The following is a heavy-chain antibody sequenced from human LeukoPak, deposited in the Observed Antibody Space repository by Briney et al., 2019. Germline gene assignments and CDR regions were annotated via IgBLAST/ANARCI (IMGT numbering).Heavy chain of an antibody. D-gene: IGHD3-3*01. J-gene: IGHJ3*02. Sequence: PSETLSLTCTVSGGSISSSSYYWGWIRQPPGKGLEWIGSIYYSGSTYYNPSLKSRVTISVDTSKNQFSLKLSSVTAADTAVYYCATTYYDFWSGYYVFAFDIWGQGTMVTVSS. CDR1: GGSISSSSYY. CDR3: ATTYYDFWSGYYVFAFDI. V-gene: IGHV4-39*07. CDR2: IYYSGST.